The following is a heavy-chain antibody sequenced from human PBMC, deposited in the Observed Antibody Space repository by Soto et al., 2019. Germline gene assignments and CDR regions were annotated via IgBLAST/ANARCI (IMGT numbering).Heavy chain of an antibody. D-gene: IGHD6-13*01. CDR3: ARGSGYSSSWYMVNHYYFDY. V-gene: IGHV1-8*01. CDR1: GYTFTSYD. Sequence: ASVKVSCKASGYTFTSYDINWVRQATGQGPEWMGWMNPNSGNTGYAQKFQGRVTMTRNTSISTAYMELSSLRSEDTAVYYCARGSGYSSSWYMVNHYYFDYWGQGTLVTVSS. CDR2: MNPNSGNT. J-gene: IGHJ4*02.